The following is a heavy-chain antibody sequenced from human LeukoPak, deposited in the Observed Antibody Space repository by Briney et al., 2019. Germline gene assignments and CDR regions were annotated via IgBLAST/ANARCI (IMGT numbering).Heavy chain of an antibody. CDR2: IYYSGST. D-gene: IGHD1-26*01. V-gene: IGHV4-59*08. Sequence: PSETLSLTCTVSGGSISSYYWSWIRQPPGKGLEWIGYIYYSGSTNYNPSLKSRVTISVDTSKNQFSLKLSSVTAADTAVYYCARRDSGSYRPYAFDIWGQGTMVTVSS. CDR3: ARRDSGSYRPYAFDI. J-gene: IGHJ3*02. CDR1: GGSISSYY.